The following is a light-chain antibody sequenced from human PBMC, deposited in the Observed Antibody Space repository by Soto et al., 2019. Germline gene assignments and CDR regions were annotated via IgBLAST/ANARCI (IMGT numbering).Light chain of an antibody. Sequence: QAVVTQPPSVSGAPGQRVTISCTGSSSNIGADYDVHWYQQVPGAAPKVLISGNSNRPSGVPDRFSGSKSGTSASLAITGLQAEDEADYYCQSYDSSLSALIFGGGTKLTVL. CDR2: GNS. CDR1: SSNIGADYD. CDR3: QSYDSSLSALI. J-gene: IGLJ2*01. V-gene: IGLV1-40*01.